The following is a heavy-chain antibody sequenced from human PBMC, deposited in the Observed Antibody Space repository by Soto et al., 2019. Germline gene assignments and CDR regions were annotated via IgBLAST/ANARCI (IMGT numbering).Heavy chain of an antibody. Sequence: QVQLQESGPGQVKPSETLSVTCTVSGGPISSGGYFWSWVLQRQGQGLEWIGYINYSGRTSYSPSLKRGVTMSVDTASQFSLKLTSVTAGDTAVYYCASDRDGARALDYWGQGTLVTVSP. D-gene: IGHD2-21*02. V-gene: IGHV4-31*03. CDR3: ASDRDGARALDY. J-gene: IGHJ4*02. CDR1: GGPISSGGYF. CDR2: INYSGRT.